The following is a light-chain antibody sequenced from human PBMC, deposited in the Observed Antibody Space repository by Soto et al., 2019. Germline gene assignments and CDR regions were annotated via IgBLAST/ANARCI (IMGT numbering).Light chain of an antibody. V-gene: IGKV3-20*01. CDR1: QSVSLTA. CDR3: QQYGSSPIT. Sequence: EIVLTQSPGTLSLSPGERATLSCTASQSVSLTALAWYQHKPGQAPRLLIYGASSRATGIPDRFSGSGSGTDFTFTITRLEPEDFAVYYCQQYGSSPITFGQGTRLEIK. J-gene: IGKJ5*01. CDR2: GAS.